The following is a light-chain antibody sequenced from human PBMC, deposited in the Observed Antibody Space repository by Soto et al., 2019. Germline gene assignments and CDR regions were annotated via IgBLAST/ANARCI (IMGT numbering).Light chain of an antibody. Sequence: EIVLTQSPATLSLSPGERATLSCRASQSVSSYFAWYQQTPGQAPRLLIYDASNRATGIPARFSGSGSGTDFTLTISSLEPEDCAVYYCQQRSNWPLTFCQGTKVEIK. J-gene: IGKJ1*01. CDR2: DAS. CDR1: QSVSSY. CDR3: QQRSNWPLT. V-gene: IGKV3-11*01.